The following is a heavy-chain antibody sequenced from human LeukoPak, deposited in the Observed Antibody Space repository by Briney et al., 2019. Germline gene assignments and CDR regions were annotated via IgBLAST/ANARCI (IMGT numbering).Heavy chain of an antibody. CDR1: GFTFSSYA. CDR2: ISGSGGST. V-gene: IGHV3-23*01. J-gene: IGHJ5*02. D-gene: IGHD3-22*01. Sequence: GGSLRLSCAASGFTFSSYAMSWVRRAPGKGPEWLSAISGSGGSTTDADSVKGRFTTSRDNSKSTLYLQMNSLRAEDTAIYYCAKIFHTDGYYLGEHLFDAWGQGTLVTVSS. CDR3: AKIFHTDGYYLGEHLFDA.